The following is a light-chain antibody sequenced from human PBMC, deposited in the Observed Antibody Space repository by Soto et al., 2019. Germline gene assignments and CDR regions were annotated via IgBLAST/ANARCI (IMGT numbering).Light chain of an antibody. V-gene: IGLV2-23*01. Sequence: QPASVSGAPGQSITISCTATSSDVGSYNLVSWYQQHPGKSPKLMIYEGSTRPSGVSNRFSGYKSGNTASLTISGLQAEGEADYYCCSYAGSSTLVFGGGTKLTVL. CDR2: EGS. CDR3: CSYAGSSTLV. J-gene: IGLJ3*02. CDR1: SSDVGSYNL.